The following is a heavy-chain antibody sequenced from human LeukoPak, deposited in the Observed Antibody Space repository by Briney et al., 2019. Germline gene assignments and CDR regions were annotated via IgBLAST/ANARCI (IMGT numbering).Heavy chain of an antibody. V-gene: IGHV4-34*01. Sequence: PSETLSLTCAVYGGSFSGYYWSWIRQPPGKGLEWIGEINHSGSTNYNPSLKSRVTVSVDTSKNQFSLKPNSVTAADTALYYCAAFLLEQINVFDIWGQGTMVTVSS. J-gene: IGHJ3*02. CDR2: INHSGST. D-gene: IGHD1/OR15-1a*01. CDR1: GGSFSGYY. CDR3: AAFLLEQINVFDI.